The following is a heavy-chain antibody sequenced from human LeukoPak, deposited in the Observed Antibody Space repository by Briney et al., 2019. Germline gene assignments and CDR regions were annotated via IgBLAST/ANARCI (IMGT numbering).Heavy chain of an antibody. Sequence: SQTLSLTCTVSGGSISSGGYYWSWIRQHPGKGLEWIGYIYYSGSTYYNPSLKSRVTISVDTSKNQFSLKLSSVTAADTAIYYCQSRFLEWLLDYWGQGTLVTVSS. J-gene: IGHJ4*02. D-gene: IGHD3-3*01. CDR2: IYYSGST. V-gene: IGHV4-31*03. CDR3: QSRFLEWLLDY. CDR1: GGSISSGGYY.